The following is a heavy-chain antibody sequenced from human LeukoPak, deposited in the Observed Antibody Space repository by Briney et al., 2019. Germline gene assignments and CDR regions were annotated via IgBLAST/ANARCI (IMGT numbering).Heavy chain of an antibody. CDR2: ISGSGGST. D-gene: IGHD2-15*01. J-gene: IGHJ5*02. CDR3: AKAQVVVAATPGSDWFDP. V-gene: IGHV3-23*01. CDR1: GFTFSSYA. Sequence: PGGSLRLSCAASGFTFSSYAMSWVRQAPGKGLEWVSAISGSGGSTYYADSVKGRFTISRDNSKNTPYLQMNSLRAEDTAVYYCAKAQVVVAATPGSDWFDPWGQGTLVTVSS.